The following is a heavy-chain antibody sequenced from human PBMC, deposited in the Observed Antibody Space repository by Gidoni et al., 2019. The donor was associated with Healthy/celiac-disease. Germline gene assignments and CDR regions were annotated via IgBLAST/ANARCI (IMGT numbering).Heavy chain of an antibody. CDR2: IIPIFGTA. V-gene: IGHV1-69*01. Sequence: QIQLVPSGAEVKKPGSSVTVSCKASGGTFSSYAIRWVRQAPGQGLEWMGGIIPIFGTANYAQKFQGRVTITADESTSTAYMELSSLRSEDTAVYYCATPSAYYYDSSGYYYAFDIWGQGTMVTVSS. CDR1: GGTFSSYA. D-gene: IGHD3-22*01. J-gene: IGHJ3*02. CDR3: ATPSAYYYDSSGYYYAFDI.